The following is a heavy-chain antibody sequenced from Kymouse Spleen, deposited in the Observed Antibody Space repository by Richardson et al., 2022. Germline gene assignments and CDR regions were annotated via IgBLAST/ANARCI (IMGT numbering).Heavy chain of an antibody. CDR2: ISWNSGSI. CDR1: GFTFDDYA. V-gene: IGHV3-9*01. J-gene: IGHJ6*02. D-gene: IGHD6-13*01,IGHD6-19*01,IGHD6-25*01. Sequence: EVQLVESGGGLVQPGRSLRLSCAASGFTFDDYAMHWVRQAPGKGLEWVSGISWNSGSIGYADSVKGRFTISRDNAKNSLYLQMNSLRAEDTALYYCAKDSGIEDYYYYGMDVWGQGTTVTVSS. CDR3: AKDSGIEDYYYYGMDV.